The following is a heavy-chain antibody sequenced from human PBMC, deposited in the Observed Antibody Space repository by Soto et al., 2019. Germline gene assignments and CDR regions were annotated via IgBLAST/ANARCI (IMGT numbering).Heavy chain of an antibody. CDR2: VYYSGST. V-gene: IGHV4-31*03. CDR1: GGSISSSGYY. D-gene: IGHD3-22*01. J-gene: IGHJ4*02. Sequence: SETLSLTCSVSGGSISSSGYYCTWIRQHPGKGLEWIGYVYYSGSTYYNPSLKSRVTISVDTSRNQFSLNLRSVTAADTAVYYCAIDRGGYYHFDHWGQGTLVTVSS. CDR3: AIDRGGYYHFDH.